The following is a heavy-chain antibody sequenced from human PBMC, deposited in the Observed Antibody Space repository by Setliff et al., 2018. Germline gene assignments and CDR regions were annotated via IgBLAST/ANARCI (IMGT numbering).Heavy chain of an antibody. CDR3: ARESRYYYDNLGTLDY. V-gene: IGHV4-34*12. Sequence: SETLSLTCAVYGGSFSGYYWSWIRQPPGKRLEWIGETIHSGSTNYNPSLKSRVTISVDTSKNQFSLKLSSVTAADTAVYYCARESRYYYDNLGTLDYWGQGTLVTVSS. CDR1: GGSFSGYY. D-gene: IGHD3-22*01. J-gene: IGHJ4*02. CDR2: TIHSGST.